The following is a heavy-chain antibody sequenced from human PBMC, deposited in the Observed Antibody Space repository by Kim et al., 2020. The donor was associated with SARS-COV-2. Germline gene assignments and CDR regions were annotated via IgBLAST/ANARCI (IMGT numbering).Heavy chain of an antibody. CDR1: GFTFTSST. V-gene: IGHV1-58*02. CDR3: AADHSYLTGWLSDAFDI. Sequence: SVKVSCKASGFTFTSSTIQWVRQARGQRLEWIGWIVVGSGNTNYAQKFQERVTITRDMSTSTAYMELSSLRSEDTAVYYCAADHSYLTGWLSDAFDIWGQGTMVTVSS. D-gene: IGHD3-22*01. J-gene: IGHJ3*02. CDR2: IVVGSGNT.